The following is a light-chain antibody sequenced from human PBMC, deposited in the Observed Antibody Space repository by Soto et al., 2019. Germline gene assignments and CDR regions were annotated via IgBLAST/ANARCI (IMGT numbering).Light chain of an antibody. CDR3: CSYAGSYTSYV. V-gene: IGLV2-11*01. CDR1: SSDVGGYNY. J-gene: IGLJ1*01. Sequence: QSALTQPRSVSGSPGQSVTISCTGTSSDVGGYNYVSWYQQHPGKAPKVIIYDVNNRPSGVPDRFSGSKSGNTASLTISWLQAEDEADYYCCSYAGSYTSYVFGTGTKVTVL. CDR2: DVN.